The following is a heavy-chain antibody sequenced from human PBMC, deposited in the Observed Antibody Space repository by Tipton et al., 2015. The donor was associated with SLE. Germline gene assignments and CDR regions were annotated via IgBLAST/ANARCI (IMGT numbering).Heavy chain of an antibody. CDR1: GGSFSGYY. J-gene: IGHJ4*02. Sequence: TLSLTCAVYGGSFSGYYWSWIRQPPGKGLEWIGYIYYSGSTNYNPSLKSRVTISVDTSKNQFSLKLSSVTAADTAVYYCGSNYYDSSGPYYFDYWGQGTLVTVSS. CDR3: GSNYYDSSGPYYFDY. CDR2: IYYSGST. V-gene: IGHV4-59*12. D-gene: IGHD3-22*01.